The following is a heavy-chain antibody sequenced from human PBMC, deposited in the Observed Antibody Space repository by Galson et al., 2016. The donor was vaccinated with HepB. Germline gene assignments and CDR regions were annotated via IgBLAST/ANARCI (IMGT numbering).Heavy chain of an antibody. V-gene: IGHV3-21*06. D-gene: IGHD1-1*01. CDR2: ICGRCGDI. J-gene: IGHJ4*02. CDR3: VRAAYKNVYRYFDQ. Sequence: SLRLSCAASGFTFKNFGMTWVRQAPGKGLEWVSNICGRCGDIDYADSVRGRFAIPRDNARNAVFLQMNSLRAEDTAVYYCVRAAYKNVYRYFDQWGQGTLVTVSS. CDR1: GFTFKNFG.